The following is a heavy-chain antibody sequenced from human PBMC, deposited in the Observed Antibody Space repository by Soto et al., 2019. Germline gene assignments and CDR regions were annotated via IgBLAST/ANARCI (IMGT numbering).Heavy chain of an antibody. V-gene: IGHV4-31*03. Sequence: QVQLQESGPGLVKPSQTLSLSCTVSGGSISSGGYYWSWIRQHPGKGLEWIGYIYYSGSTYYNPSIKSRVTISVDTSKNQFSLKLSSVTAADTAVYYCARGEYSYGIFDYWGQGTLVTVSS. CDR2: IYYSGST. J-gene: IGHJ4*02. CDR3: ARGEYSYGIFDY. D-gene: IGHD5-18*01. CDR1: GGSISSGGYY.